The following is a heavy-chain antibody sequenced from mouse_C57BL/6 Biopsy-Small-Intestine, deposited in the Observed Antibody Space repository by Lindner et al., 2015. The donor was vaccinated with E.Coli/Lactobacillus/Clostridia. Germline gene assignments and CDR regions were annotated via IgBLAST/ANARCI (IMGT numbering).Heavy chain of an antibody. V-gene: IGHV10-1*01. Sequence: VQLQESGGGLVQPKGSLKLSCAASGFSFNTYAMNWVRQAPGKGLEWVARIRSKSSNYATYYADSVKDRFTISRDDSESMLYLQMNNLKTEDTAMYYCVRQGYDYGYWYFDVWGTGTTVTVSS. CDR1: GFSFNTYA. CDR3: VRQGYDYGYWYFDV. CDR2: IRSKSSNYAT. D-gene: IGHD2-4*01. J-gene: IGHJ1*03.